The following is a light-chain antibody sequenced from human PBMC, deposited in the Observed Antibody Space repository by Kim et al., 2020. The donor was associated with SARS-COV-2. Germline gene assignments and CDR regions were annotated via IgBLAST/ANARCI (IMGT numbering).Light chain of an antibody. Sequence: GQRVTISGSGGSSNIGSNYVHWYRQLPGTAHKLLIYRNNQRPPGVPDRFPGSNSGTSDSLAISRLRSDDEADYYCEAWADSLSGVTFGGGTQLTVL. V-gene: IGLV1-47*01. CDR3: EAWADSLSGVT. CDR1: SSNIGSNY. J-gene: IGLJ2*01. CDR2: RNN.